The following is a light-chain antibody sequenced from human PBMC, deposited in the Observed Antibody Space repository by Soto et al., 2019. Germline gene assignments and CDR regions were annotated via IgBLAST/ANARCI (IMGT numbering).Light chain of an antibody. CDR3: QQTASTPYT. Sequence: DTQMTQSPSSLSASVGDRVTITCRASQSINTYLNWYQQKPGEAPNLLIYAASSLQGGVPPRFSGSGSETHFTLTINSLQPEDFATYYCQQTASTPYTFGQGT. CDR1: QSINTY. CDR2: AAS. J-gene: IGKJ2*01. V-gene: IGKV1-39*01.